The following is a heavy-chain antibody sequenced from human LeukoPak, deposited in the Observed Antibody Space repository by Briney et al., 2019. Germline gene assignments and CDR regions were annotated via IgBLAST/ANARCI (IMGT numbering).Heavy chain of an antibody. Sequence: PGGSLRLSCAASGFTFSDYYMSWIRQAPGKGLEWVSYISGSGGKTDYADSVKGRFTISRDNAKNSLHLQMSSLRAEDTAVYYCAKEPWNGGYIDYWGQGTLVTVSS. CDR1: GFTFSDYY. CDR3: AKEPWNGGYIDY. CDR2: ISGSGGKT. V-gene: IGHV3-11*05. D-gene: IGHD1-1*01. J-gene: IGHJ4*02.